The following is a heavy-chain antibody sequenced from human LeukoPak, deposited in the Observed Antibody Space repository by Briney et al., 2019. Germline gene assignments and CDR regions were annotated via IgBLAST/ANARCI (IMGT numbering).Heavy chain of an antibody. CDR1: SGSISLYY. Sequence: SETLPLTCTVSSGSISLYYWSWIRQPPGKGLEWIGYIHYSGNTNYNPSLKSRVTISVDTSKNQLSLKVSSVTAADTAVYYCARNGRYNWFDPWGQGTLVTVSS. D-gene: IGHD2-8*01. CDR3: ARNGRYNWFDP. CDR2: IHYSGNT. V-gene: IGHV4-59*01. J-gene: IGHJ5*02.